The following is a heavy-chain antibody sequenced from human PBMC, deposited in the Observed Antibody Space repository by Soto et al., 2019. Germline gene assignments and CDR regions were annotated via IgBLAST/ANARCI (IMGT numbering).Heavy chain of an antibody. CDR2: IKGDESTK. Sequence: EVQLLESGGGLVQPGGSLRLSCAASGFTFTDFWIHWVRQIPGKGLEWVSRIKGDESTKNYADSVRGRFTTSRDNAKNTVYLQMDSLRAEDTAVYYCTRGAKGGYYVDAWGKGTTVTVSS. J-gene: IGHJ6*03. CDR3: TRGAKGGYYVDA. D-gene: IGHD6-13*01. CDR1: GFTFTDFW. V-gene: IGHV3-74*01.